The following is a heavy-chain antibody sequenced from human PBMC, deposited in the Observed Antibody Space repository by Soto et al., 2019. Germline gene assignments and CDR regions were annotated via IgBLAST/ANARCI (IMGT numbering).Heavy chain of an antibody. CDR3: ARDYYDSSGYYRDAFDI. Sequence: ASVKVSCKASGYTFTSHYMHWVRQAPGQGLEWMGIINPSGGSTSYAQKFQGRVTMTRDTSTSTVYMELSSLRSEDTAVYYCARDYYDSSGYYRDAFDIWGQGTMVTV. D-gene: IGHD3-22*01. CDR1: GYTFTSHY. J-gene: IGHJ3*02. V-gene: IGHV1-46*01. CDR2: INPSGGST.